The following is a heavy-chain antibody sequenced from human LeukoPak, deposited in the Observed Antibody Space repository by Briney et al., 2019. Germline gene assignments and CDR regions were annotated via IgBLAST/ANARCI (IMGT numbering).Heavy chain of an antibody. J-gene: IGHJ4*02. CDR3: ARDGARGVPAAIGTTLRFDY. CDR2: IYYSGST. V-gene: IGHV4-31*03. Sequence: SETLSLTCTVSGGSISSGGYYWSWIRQHPGKGLEWIGYIYYSGSTYYNPSLKSRVTISVDTSKNQFSLKLSSVTAADTAVYYCARDGARGVPAAIGTTLRFDYWGQGTLVTVSS. D-gene: IGHD2-2*01. CDR1: GGSISSGGYY.